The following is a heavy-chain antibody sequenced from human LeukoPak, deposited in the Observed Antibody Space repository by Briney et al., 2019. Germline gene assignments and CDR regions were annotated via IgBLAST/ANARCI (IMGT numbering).Heavy chain of an antibody. V-gene: IGHV1-18*01. CDR2: ISAYNGNT. J-gene: IGHJ4*02. CDR1: GYTFNTYG. Sequence: GASVKVSCKASGYTFNTYGISWVRQAPGQGLEWMGRISAYNGNTNYAQKVQGRVTMTTDTSTSTAYMELRSLRSDDTAVYYCVRAREGFDYWGQGTLVTVSS. CDR3: VRAREGFDY.